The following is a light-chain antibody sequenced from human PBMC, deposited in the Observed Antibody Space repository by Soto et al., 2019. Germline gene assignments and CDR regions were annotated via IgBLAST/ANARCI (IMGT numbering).Light chain of an antibody. CDR2: GNS. J-gene: IGLJ3*02. V-gene: IGLV1-40*01. CDR3: QSYDSSLSGWV. Sequence: QSVLTQPPAVSVAPGQRATIACTGSSSNIGAGYDVHWYQQLPGTAPKLLIYGNSNRPSGVPDRFSGSKSGTSASLAITGLQAEDEADYYCQSYDSSLSGWVFGGGTKLTVL. CDR1: SSNIGAGYD.